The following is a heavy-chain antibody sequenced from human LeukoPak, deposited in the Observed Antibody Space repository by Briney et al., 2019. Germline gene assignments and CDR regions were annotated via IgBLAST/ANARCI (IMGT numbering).Heavy chain of an antibody. D-gene: IGHD1-14*01. V-gene: IGHV4-31*03. Sequence: SQTLSLTCTVSGDSISGSGYYWNWIRQLPGKGLEWIGYIYYSGTTYYNPSLKSRVSLSVDTSENQFSLKLPSVTAADTAVYYCARVTGGWAFDIWGQGTMVTVSS. CDR1: GDSISGSGYY. CDR2: IYYSGTT. J-gene: IGHJ3*02. CDR3: ARVTGGWAFDI.